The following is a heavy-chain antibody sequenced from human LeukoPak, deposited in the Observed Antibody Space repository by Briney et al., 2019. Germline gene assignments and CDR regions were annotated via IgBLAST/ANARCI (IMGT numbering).Heavy chain of an antibody. J-gene: IGHJ6*02. CDR3: AKDSGPAGYSAMDV. CDR1: ASTFRIYA. Sequence: SLRLSCPPAASTFRIYAMSWVRQAPGKGLEWVSTISGSGGSTYYADSVKGRFTISRDTSKSTLYLQVNSLRAEDTAVYYCAKDSGPAGYSAMDVWGQGNTVTVSS. V-gene: IGHV3-23*01. CDR2: ISGSGGST.